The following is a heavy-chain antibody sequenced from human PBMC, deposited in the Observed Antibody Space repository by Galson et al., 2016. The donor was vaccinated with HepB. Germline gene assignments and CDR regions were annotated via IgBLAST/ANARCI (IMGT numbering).Heavy chain of an antibody. V-gene: IGHV1-3*01. Sequence: SVKVSCKASGDTFTNYAIHWMRQAPGQRLEWMGWINAGNGDPKYSQRFQGRVTITRDTSASTAYMELSNLRSEDTAVYYCASLTYNTGWYYFDDWGQGTLVTVSS. CDR1: GDTFTNYA. CDR2: INAGNGDP. CDR3: ASLTYNTGWYYFDD. J-gene: IGHJ4*02. D-gene: IGHD6-19*01.